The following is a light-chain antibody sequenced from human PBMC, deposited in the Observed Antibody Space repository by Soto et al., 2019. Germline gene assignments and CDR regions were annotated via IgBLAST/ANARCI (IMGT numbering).Light chain of an antibody. J-gene: IGKJ2*01. CDR1: RSISSY. CDR3: QQSYSTPYT. CDR2: AAS. V-gene: IGKV1-39*01. Sequence: DIQMTQSPSSLSASVGARVTITCRESRSISSYLNWYQQKPGKAPKLLIYAASSLQSGVPSRFSGSGSGTDFTLTISSLQPEDFATYYCQQSYSTPYTFGQGTKLEIK.